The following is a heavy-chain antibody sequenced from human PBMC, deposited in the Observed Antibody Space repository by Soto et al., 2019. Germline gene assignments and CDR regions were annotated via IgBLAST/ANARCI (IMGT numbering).Heavy chain of an antibody. V-gene: IGHV4-59*01. J-gene: IGHJ4*02. CDR2: IYYSGST. CDR1: GGPISSYD. Sequence: PSETLSVTCTVSGGPISSYDWSWIRQPPGKGLEWIGNIYYSGSTNYNPSLKSRDTISVDTSKNQFSLKLSSVTAADTAVYYCARSVSPTAMVWFDYWGQGPLVTVSS. CDR3: ARSVSPTAMVWFDY. D-gene: IGHD5-18*01.